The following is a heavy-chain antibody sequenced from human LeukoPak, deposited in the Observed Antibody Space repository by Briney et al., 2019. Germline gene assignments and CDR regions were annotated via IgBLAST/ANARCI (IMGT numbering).Heavy chain of an antibody. V-gene: IGHV3-53*01. Sequence: GGSLRLSCAASGFTFSSNYMSWVRQAPGKGLEWVSVIYSGGSTYYSDSVKGRFTISRDNSKNTLYLQMNSLRAEDTAVYYCARVYGYSSGWFDYWGQGTLVTVSS. D-gene: IGHD6-19*01. CDR2: IYSGGST. CDR3: ARVYGYSSGWFDY. J-gene: IGHJ4*02. CDR1: GFTFSSNY.